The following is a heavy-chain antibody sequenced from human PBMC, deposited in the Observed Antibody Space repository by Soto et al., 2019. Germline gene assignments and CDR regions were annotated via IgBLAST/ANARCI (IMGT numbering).Heavy chain of an antibody. CDR2: IDWDDDK. CDR1: GCSPSTSGLC. J-gene: IGHJ6*02. CDR3: ARIRIAAILSDYYYYGMDV. V-gene: IGHV2-70*01. Sequence: SGPTLVNPTQTLTLTCTFSGCSPSTSGLCVSWIRQPPGKALEWLALIDWDDDKYYSTSLKTRLTISKDTSKNQVVLTMTNMDPVDTATYYCARIRIAAILSDYYYYGMDVWGQGTTVTVSS. D-gene: IGHD6-13*01.